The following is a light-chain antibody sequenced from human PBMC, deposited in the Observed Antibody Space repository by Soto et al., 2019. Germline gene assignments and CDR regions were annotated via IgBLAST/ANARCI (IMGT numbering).Light chain of an antibody. CDR3: CSYAGSYIFGV. CDR1: SSDVGGYNY. J-gene: IGLJ2*01. V-gene: IGLV2-11*01. Sequence: QSVLTQPRSVSGSPGQSVTISCTGTSSDVGGYNYVSWYQQHPGKAPKLMIYDVSKRPSGVPDRFSGSKSGNTASLTISGLQAEDEADYYCCSYAGSYIFGVFGGGTKVTVL. CDR2: DVS.